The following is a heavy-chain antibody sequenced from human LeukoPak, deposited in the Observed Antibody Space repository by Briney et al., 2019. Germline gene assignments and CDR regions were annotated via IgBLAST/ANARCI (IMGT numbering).Heavy chain of an antibody. J-gene: IGHJ4*02. V-gene: IGHV3-23*01. CDR3: ASTKRFCTSTTCHYYFDY. Sequence: GGSLRLSCAASGFTFNNYAMSWVRQAPGKGLEWVSTVSTSGGSSYHADSVKGRFAISRDNSKNTLYLLMNSLRAEDTAVYYCASTKRFCTSTTCHYYFDYWGRGTLVTVSS. D-gene: IGHD2-2*01. CDR2: VSTSGGSS. CDR1: GFTFNNYA.